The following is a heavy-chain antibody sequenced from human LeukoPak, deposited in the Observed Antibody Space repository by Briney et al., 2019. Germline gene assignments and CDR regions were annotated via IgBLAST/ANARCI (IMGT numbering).Heavy chain of an antibody. J-gene: IGHJ5*02. CDR3: VRGRYYYDTSGYVVWLDP. D-gene: IGHD3-22*01. CDR2: IHTSGSA. V-gene: IGHV4-61*02. Sequence: SETLSLTCTVSGGSTTSGGYYWTWIRQPAGKGLEWLGRIHTSGSANYIPSLKSRVAISLDTSKNQFSLKLSSVTAADTAVYYCVRGRYYYDTSGYVVWLDPWGQGTLVTVSS. CDR1: GGSTTSGGYY.